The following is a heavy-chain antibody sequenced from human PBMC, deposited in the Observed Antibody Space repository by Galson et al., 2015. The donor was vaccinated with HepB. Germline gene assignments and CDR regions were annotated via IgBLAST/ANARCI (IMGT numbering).Heavy chain of an antibody. CDR3: AADRGGSYPGLDAFDI. V-gene: IGHV1-58*02. J-gene: IGHJ3*02. D-gene: IGHD1-26*01. CDR1: GFTFTSSA. Sequence: SCKASGFTFTSSAMQWVRQARGQRTEWIGWIVVGSGNTNYAQKLQERVTITRDMSTRTAYMELSSLRSEDTAVYYCAADRGGSYPGLDAFDIWGQGTMVTVSS. CDR2: IVVGSGNT.